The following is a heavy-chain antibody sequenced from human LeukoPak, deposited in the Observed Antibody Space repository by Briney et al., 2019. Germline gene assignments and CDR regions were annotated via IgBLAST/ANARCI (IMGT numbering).Heavy chain of an antibody. Sequence: RGSLRLSCAASGFTFSNYGMHWVRQAPGKGLEWVAVISKDVTNKYYTDSVKGRFTISRDNPKNTLYLQMNSLRAEDTAVYFCAKESSGGPRAAFHIWGQGTMVTVSS. CDR3: AKESSGGPRAAFHI. D-gene: IGHD3-16*01. CDR2: ISKDVTNK. J-gene: IGHJ3*02. V-gene: IGHV3-30*18. CDR1: GFTFSNYG.